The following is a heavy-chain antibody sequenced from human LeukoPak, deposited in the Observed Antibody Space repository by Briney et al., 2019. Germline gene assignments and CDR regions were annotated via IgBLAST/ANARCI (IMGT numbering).Heavy chain of an antibody. CDR1: GFTFSSYS. CDR3: ARARDYGGNSGIDI. J-gene: IGHJ3*02. CDR2: ISSSSSYI. D-gene: IGHD4-23*01. V-gene: IGHV3-21*01. Sequence: GGSLRLSCAASGFTFSSYSMNWVRQAPGKGLEWVSSISSSSSYIYYADSVKGRFTISRDNAKNSLYLQMNSLRAEDTAVYYCARARDYGGNSGIDIWGQGTMVTVSS.